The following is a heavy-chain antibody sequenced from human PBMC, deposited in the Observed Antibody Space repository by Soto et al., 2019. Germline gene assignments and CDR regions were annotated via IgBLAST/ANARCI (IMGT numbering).Heavy chain of an antibody. CDR2: IYYSGST. J-gene: IGHJ4*02. CDR3: ARQDYGDDY. D-gene: IGHD4-17*01. V-gene: IGHV4-39*01. CDR1: GCTISSSSYY. Sequence: SETLSLTCTVSGCTISSSSYYWGWIRQPPGKGLEWIGSIYYSGSTYYNPSLKSRVTISVDTSKNQFSLKLSSVTAADTAVYYCARQDYGDDYWGQGTLVTVSS.